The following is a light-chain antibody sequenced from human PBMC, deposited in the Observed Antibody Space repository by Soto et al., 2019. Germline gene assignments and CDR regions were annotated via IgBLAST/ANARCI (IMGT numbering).Light chain of an antibody. J-gene: IGLJ2*01. Sequence: NFMLTQPHSVSESPGKTVTISCTGSSGSIASNYVQWFQQRPGSAPTTVIYEDNQRPSGVPDRFSGSIDSSSNSASLIISGLKAEDEADYYCHSFDYTNVVFGGGTKLTVL. CDR3: HSFDYTNVV. V-gene: IGLV6-57*02. CDR2: EDN. CDR1: SGSIASNY.